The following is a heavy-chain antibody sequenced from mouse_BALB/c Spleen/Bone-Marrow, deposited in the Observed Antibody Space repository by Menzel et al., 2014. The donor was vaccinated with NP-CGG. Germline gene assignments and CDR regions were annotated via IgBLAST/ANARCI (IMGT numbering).Heavy chain of an antibody. CDR3: ASPPNYRDLIRYFDV. J-gene: IGHJ1*01. CDR2: ISSGGSYT. Sequence: EAQLQQSGGDLVKPGGALKLSCAASGFTFSTYGMSWVRQTPDKRLEWVATISSGGSYTYYPDSLKGRFTISRDNAKNTLYLQMSSLKSEDTAMYYCASPPNYRDLIRYFDVWGAGTTANVSS. V-gene: IGHV5-6*01. CDR1: GFTFSTYG. D-gene: IGHD2-12*01.